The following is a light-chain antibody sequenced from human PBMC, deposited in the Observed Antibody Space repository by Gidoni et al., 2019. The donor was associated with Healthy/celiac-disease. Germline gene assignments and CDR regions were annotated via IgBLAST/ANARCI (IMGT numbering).Light chain of an antibody. J-gene: IGKJ1*01. Sequence: DIVMTQSPDSLAVSLGERATIHCKSSQSVLYSSNNKNYLAWYPQKPGQPPKLLIYWASTRESGGPDRFSGSGSGTDFTLTSSSLQAEDVAVYYCQQYYSTPWTFXQXTKVEIK. V-gene: IGKV4-1*01. CDR1: QSVLYSSNNKNY. CDR3: QQYYSTPWT. CDR2: WAS.